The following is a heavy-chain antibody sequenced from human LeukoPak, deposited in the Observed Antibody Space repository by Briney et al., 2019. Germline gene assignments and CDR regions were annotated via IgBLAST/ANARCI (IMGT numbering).Heavy chain of an antibody. J-gene: IGHJ4*02. D-gene: IGHD1-26*01. CDR2: IYYSGST. Sequence: PSETLSLTCTVSGGSISSYYWSWIRQPPGKGLEWIGYIYYSGSTNYNPSLKSRVTISIDMSKSQFSLKLRSVTAADTAVCYCASRIVGATPYFDYWGQGTLFTVSS. CDR1: GGSISSYY. CDR3: ASRIVGATPYFDY. V-gene: IGHV4-59*08.